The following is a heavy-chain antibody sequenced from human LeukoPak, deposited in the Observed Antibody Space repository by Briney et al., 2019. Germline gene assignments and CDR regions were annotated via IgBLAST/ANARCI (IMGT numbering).Heavy chain of an antibody. CDR2: ISRSSRHV. CDR3: VRDLMGSGSTTAYLHH. D-gene: IGHD1-1*01. V-gene: IGHV3-21*01. Sequence: GGSLRLSCAASGFTFSDYSMNWVRQAPGEGLEWVSSISRSSRHVYYAGSVKGRFTISRDNAKNSLYLQMNSLRAEDMAVYFCVRDLMGSGSTTAYLHHWGQGALVTVSS. CDR1: GFTFSDYS. J-gene: IGHJ1*01.